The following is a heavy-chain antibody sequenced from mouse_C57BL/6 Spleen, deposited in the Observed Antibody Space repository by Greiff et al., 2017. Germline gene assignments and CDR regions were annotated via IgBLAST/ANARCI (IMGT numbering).Heavy chain of an antibody. CDR1: GYTFTDYE. CDR3: TRRRGIGYFDV. Sequence: VQLQQSGAELVRPGASVTLSCKASGYTFTDYEMHWVKQTPVHGLEWIGAIDPETGGTDYNQKFKGKAILTADKSSSTAYMELRSLTSEDSAVYYCTRRRGIGYFDVWGPGTTVTVSS. CDR2: IDPETGGT. J-gene: IGHJ1*01. V-gene: IGHV1-15*01.